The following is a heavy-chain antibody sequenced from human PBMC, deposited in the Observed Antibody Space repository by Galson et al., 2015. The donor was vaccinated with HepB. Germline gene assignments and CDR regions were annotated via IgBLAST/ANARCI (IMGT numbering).Heavy chain of an antibody. Sequence: SLRLSCAASGFTFSSYAMSWVRQTPEKGLEWVSTFSGPVATTYHVASVKGRFTISRDNYKNTLYLQISSLRAEDTAVYYCVKDGRWLQFGDYWGQGTLVTVSS. CDR1: GFTFSSYA. CDR3: VKDGRWLQFGDY. J-gene: IGHJ4*02. V-gene: IGHV3-23*01. D-gene: IGHD5-24*01. CDR2: FSGPVATT.